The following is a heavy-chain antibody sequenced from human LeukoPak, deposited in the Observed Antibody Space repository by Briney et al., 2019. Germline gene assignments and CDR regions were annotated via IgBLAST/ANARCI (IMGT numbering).Heavy chain of an antibody. D-gene: IGHD3-10*01. CDR2: IKQDGSEN. Sequence: PGGSLRLSCAASGFTFSGFSMSWVRQSPTKGLGWVANIKQDGSENYYVDSVKGRFTISRGNAKNSLYLQMNSLRAEDTALYYCARAVRGVIYFDYWGQGTLVTVSS. CDR3: ARAVRGVIYFDY. J-gene: IGHJ4*02. V-gene: IGHV3-7*01. CDR1: GFTFSGFS.